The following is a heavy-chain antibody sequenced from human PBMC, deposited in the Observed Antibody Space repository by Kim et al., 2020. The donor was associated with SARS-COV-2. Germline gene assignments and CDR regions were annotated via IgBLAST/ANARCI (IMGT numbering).Heavy chain of an antibody. J-gene: IGHJ4*02. V-gene: IGHV3-23*01. CDR3: AKALLGGNY. Sequence: GGSLRLSCAASGFTFSTYAMSWVRQAPGKGLEWVSAFSGGAGSAYYADSVRGRFTISRDNSKNTLYLQMNSLRVEDTAVYYCAKALLGGNYLGQGTLVP. CDR1: GFTFSTYA. D-gene: IGHD3-16*01. CDR2: FSGGAGSA.